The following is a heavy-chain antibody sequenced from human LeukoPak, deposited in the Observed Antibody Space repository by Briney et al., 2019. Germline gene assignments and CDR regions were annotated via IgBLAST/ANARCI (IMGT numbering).Heavy chain of an antibody. V-gene: IGHV3-23*01. CDR3: AKSPYYYYYGMDV. Sequence: PGGSLRLSCAASGFTFSSSAMSWVRQVPGKGLEWVSGISASGGSTYYADSVRGRFTISRDNSKNTLYVQMNSLRDEDTAVYYCAKSPYYYYYGMDVWGQGTTVTVSS. J-gene: IGHJ6*02. CDR1: GFTFSSSA. CDR2: ISASGGST.